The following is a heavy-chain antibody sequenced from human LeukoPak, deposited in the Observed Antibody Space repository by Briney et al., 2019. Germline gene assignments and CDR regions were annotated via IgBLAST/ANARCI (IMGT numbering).Heavy chain of an antibody. Sequence: SETLSLTCTVSGGSISNYFWSWIRQPAGKELEWIGRIYTSGNTNYNPSLKSRVTMSVDTSKNQFSLKLSSVTAADTAVYYCARGTPDFWSGCYFDYWGQGTLVTVSS. V-gene: IGHV4-4*07. CDR1: GGSISNYF. J-gene: IGHJ4*02. CDR2: IYTSGNT. CDR3: ARGTPDFWSGCYFDY. D-gene: IGHD3-3*01.